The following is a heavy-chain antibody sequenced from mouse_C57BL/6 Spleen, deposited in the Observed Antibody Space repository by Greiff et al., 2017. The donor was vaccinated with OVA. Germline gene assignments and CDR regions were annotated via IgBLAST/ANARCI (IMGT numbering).Heavy chain of an antibody. D-gene: IGHD1-1*01. J-gene: IGHJ2*01. V-gene: IGHV1-55*01. CDR1: GYTFTSYW. CDR2: IYPGSGST. Sequence: QVQLQQPGAELVKPGASVKMSCKASGYTFTSYWITWVKQRPGQGLEWIGDIYPGSGSTTYNEKFKSKATLTVDTSSSTAYMQLSSLTSEDSAVYYCAREGTVVASDYWGQGTTLTVSS. CDR3: AREGTVVASDY.